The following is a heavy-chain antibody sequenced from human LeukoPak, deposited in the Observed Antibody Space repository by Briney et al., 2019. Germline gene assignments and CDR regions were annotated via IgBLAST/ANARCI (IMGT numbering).Heavy chain of an antibody. D-gene: IGHD4-17*01. J-gene: IGHJ6*03. Sequence: ASVKVSCKASGYTFTSYDINWVRQATGQGLEWMGWMNPNSGNTGYAQKFQGRVTMTRNTSISTAYMELSSLRSEETAVYYCARGSNYGDYLFYYYYMDVWGKGTTVTVSS. CDR2: MNPNSGNT. V-gene: IGHV1-8*01. CDR3: ARGSNYGDYLFYYYYMDV. CDR1: GYTFTSYD.